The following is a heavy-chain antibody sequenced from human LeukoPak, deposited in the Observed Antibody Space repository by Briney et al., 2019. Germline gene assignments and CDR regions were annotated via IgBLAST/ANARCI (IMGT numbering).Heavy chain of an antibody. Sequence: PSETLSLTCAVYGGSFSGYYWSWIGQPPGKGLEWLGEINHSGSTNYNPSLKSRVTISVDTSKNQFSLKLSSVTAADTAVYYCARGGYYGSGSYWLGKFDPWGQGTLVTVSS. J-gene: IGHJ5*02. V-gene: IGHV4-34*01. CDR1: GGSFSGYY. D-gene: IGHD3-10*01. CDR2: INHSGST. CDR3: ARGGYYGSGSYWLGKFDP.